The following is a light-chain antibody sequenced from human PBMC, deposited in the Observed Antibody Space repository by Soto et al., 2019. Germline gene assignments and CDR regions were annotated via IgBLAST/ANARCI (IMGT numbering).Light chain of an antibody. V-gene: IGLV1-47*01. J-gene: IGLJ2*01. Sequence: QSVLTQPPSASGTPGQRVTISCSGSSSNIGSNYVYWYQQLPGTVPQILIYRNSERPSGVPGRFSGYKSGTSASLAISGLRSEEEDDYYCAAWDDSLSVVVFGGGTKLTVL. CDR1: SSNIGSNY. CDR2: RNS. CDR3: AAWDDSLSVVV.